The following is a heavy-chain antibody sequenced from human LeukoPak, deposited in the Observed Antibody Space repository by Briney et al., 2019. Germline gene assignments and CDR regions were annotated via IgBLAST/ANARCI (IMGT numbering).Heavy chain of an antibody. D-gene: IGHD5-18*01. CDR3: ARVVDTAMGKPYGMDV. V-gene: IGHV3-30*04. CDR2: ISYDGSNK. Sequence: SGVSLRLSCAASGFTYCSYAMHWVRQAPGKGLEWVAVISYDGSNKYYADSVKGRFTISRDNSKNTLYLQMNSLRAEDTAVYYCARVVDTAMGKPYGMDVWGQGTTVTVSS. CDR1: GFTYCSYA. J-gene: IGHJ6*02.